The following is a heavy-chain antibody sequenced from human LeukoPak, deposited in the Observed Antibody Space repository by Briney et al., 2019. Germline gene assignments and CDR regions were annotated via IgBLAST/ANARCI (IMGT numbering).Heavy chain of an antibody. J-gene: IGHJ3*02. D-gene: IGHD3-22*01. Sequence: SETLSLTCAVYGGSFSVYYWSWIRQPPGKGLEWIGEINHSGSNNYNPSLKSRVTIPVDTSKNQFSLKLSSVTAADTAVYYCARGSITMIVGVIHPRRGAFDIWGQGTMVTVSS. CDR2: INHSGSN. V-gene: IGHV4-34*01. CDR3: ARGSITMIVGVIHPRRGAFDI. CDR1: GGSFSVYY.